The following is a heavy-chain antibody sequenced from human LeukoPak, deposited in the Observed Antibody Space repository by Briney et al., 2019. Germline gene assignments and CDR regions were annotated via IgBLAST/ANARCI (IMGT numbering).Heavy chain of an antibody. J-gene: IGHJ4*02. Sequence: SETLSLTCAVYGGSFSGYYWSWIRQPPGKGLEWIGEINHSGSTNYNPSLKSRVTISVDTSKNQFSLKLSSVTAADTAVYYCARGGDIVVVPAAIRRSSAEYYFDYWGQGTLVTVSS. CDR3: ARGGDIVVVPAAIRRSSAEYYFDY. V-gene: IGHV4-34*01. CDR2: INHSGST. CDR1: GGSFSGYY. D-gene: IGHD2-2*02.